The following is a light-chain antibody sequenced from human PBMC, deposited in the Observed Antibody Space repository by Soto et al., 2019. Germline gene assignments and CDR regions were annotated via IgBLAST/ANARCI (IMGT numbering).Light chain of an antibody. V-gene: IGKV3-20*01. CDR3: QHYDRPEIT. CDR2: DAS. Sequence: EIVLTQSPGTLSLSPGERVTLSCRASQSVTSGYLAWYHQKPGQAPRLLIYDASTRATGIPDRFSGRGSGTDFTLTISRVEPEDSAIYYCQHYDRPEITFGHGTRLEIK. J-gene: IGKJ5*01. CDR1: QSVTSGY.